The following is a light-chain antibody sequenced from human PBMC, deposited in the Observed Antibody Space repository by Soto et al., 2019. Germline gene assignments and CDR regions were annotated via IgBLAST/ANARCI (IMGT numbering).Light chain of an antibody. J-gene: IGLJ1*01. CDR1: SSDAGGYNY. CDR2: EVS. CDR3: SSYTSSSTLLV. V-gene: IGLV2-14*01. Sequence: QSALTQPASVSGSPGQSITISCTGTSSDAGGYNYVSWYQQHPGKAPKLMIYEVSNRPSGVSNRFSGSKSGNTASLTISGLQAEDEADYYCSSYTSSSTLLVFGTGTKVTVL.